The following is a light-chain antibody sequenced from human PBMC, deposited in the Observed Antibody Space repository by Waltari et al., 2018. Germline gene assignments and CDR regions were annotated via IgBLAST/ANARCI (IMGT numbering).Light chain of an antibody. J-gene: IGLJ3*02. V-gene: IGLV3-21*04. Sequence: QQKPGQAPVLVIAYDTDRPSGSPERCSGSISGNTDTLTISGVEAGDEADDYCQLSDPRGDPLWVCGGGTKLTVL. CDR2: YDT. CDR3: QLSDPRGDPLWV.